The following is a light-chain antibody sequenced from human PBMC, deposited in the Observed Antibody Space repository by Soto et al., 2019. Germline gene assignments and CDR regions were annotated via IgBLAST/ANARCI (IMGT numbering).Light chain of an antibody. CDR3: ISYTTTTSWV. CDR2: EVS. Sequence: QSALTQPASVSGSPGQSITISCTGTSSDIGTYNYVSWYQQHPGKAPKLMIYEVSYRPSGISNRFSGSKSGNTASLTISGLQAEDAADYYCISYTTTTSWVFGGGTKVTVL. J-gene: IGLJ3*02. CDR1: SSDIGTYNY. V-gene: IGLV2-14*01.